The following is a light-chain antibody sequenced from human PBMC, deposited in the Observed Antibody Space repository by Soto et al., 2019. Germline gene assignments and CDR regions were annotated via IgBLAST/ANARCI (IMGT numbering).Light chain of an antibody. V-gene: IGKV1-39*01. CDR3: QQSYSSPWT. J-gene: IGKJ1*01. CDR2: AAS. CDR1: QSVGYW. Sequence: IQMTQSPSTLSASVGDRVTITCRASQSVGYWLAWYQQKPGRAPKILIYAASSLQSGVPSRFSGGGSGTDFTLTITSLQPEDFATYYCQQSYSSPWTFGQGTKVDIK.